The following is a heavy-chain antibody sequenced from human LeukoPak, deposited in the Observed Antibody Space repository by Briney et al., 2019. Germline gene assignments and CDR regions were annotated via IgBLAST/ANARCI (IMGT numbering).Heavy chain of an antibody. CDR1: GFTVSSNY. D-gene: IGHD3-22*01. CDR2: ISSSSSYT. CDR3: ARTIYDSSGYQDY. Sequence: GGSLRLSCAASGFTVSSNYMSWVRQAPGKGLEWVSYISSSSSYTNYADSVKGRFTISRDNAKNSLYLQMNSLRAEDTAVYYCARTIYDSSGYQDYWGQGTLVTVSS. V-gene: IGHV3-11*03. J-gene: IGHJ4*02.